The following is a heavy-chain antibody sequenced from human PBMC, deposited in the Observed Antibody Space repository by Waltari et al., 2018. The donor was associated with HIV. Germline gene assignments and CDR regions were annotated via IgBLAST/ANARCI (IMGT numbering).Heavy chain of an antibody. J-gene: IGHJ4*02. Sequence: SLRLSCAASGFTFSDYYMSWVRQAPGKGLEWVSSINTGGATSHYADSVKGRFTISRDNSKNSLYLQMNYVRAEDTAVYYCARSRFSGYDFPIYFDSWGQGTLVTVST. CDR3: ARSRFSGYDFPIYFDS. D-gene: IGHD5-12*01. V-gene: IGHV3-11*01. CDR1: GFTFSDYY. CDR2: INTGGATS.